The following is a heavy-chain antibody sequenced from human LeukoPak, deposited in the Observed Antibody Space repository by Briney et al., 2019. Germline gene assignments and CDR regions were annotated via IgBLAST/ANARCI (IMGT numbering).Heavy chain of an antibody. CDR2: INNDGSSA. V-gene: IGHV3-74*01. J-gene: IGHJ6*02. D-gene: IGHD1-1*01. Sequence: PGGSLRLSCAASGFTFSNYAMSWVRQVPGKGLVWVSRINNDGSSASYVDSVKGRFTISRDNAKNTLFLQMNSLRAEDTAVYYCARRGTGHGMDVWGQGTTVIVSS. CDR1: GFTFSNYA. CDR3: ARRGTGHGMDV.